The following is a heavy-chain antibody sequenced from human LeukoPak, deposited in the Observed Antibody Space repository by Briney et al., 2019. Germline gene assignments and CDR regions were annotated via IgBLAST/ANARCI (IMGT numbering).Heavy chain of an antibody. CDR2: VSGGGGTT. J-gene: IGHJ3*02. D-gene: IGHD3-10*01. CDR1: GFTFSSHA. Sequence: PGGSLRLSCAASGFTFSSHAVSWVRQPPGKGLEWVSSVSGGGGTTYYADSVKGRFTISRDNSKNTLYLQMNSLRAEDTAVYYCAKDYYGSGSSPDAFDIWGQGTMVTVSS. V-gene: IGHV3-23*01. CDR3: AKDYYGSGSSPDAFDI.